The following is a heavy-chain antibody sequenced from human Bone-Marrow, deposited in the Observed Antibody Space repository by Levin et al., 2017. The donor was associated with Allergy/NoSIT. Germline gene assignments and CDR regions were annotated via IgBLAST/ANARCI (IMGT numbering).Heavy chain of an antibody. V-gene: IGHV3-30*18. Sequence: GESLKVSCVVSGFSNFGMHWVRQGPGKGLEWVASISYDGDNKDYAESVKGRFTISRDKSKNTLFLQMNSLRSEDTASYYCAKQRSRGWYVAYATDVWGQGTTVIVSS. CDR3: AKQRSRGWYVAYATDV. CDR1: GFSNFG. J-gene: IGHJ6*02. CDR2: ISYDGDNK. D-gene: IGHD6-19*01.